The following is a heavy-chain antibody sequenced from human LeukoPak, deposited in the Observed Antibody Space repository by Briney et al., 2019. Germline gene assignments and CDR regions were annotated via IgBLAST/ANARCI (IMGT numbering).Heavy chain of an antibody. D-gene: IGHD2-2*01. J-gene: IGHJ6*02. Sequence: SETLSLTCTVSGGSISSYYWSWIRQPPGKGLEWIGYIYYSGSTNYNPSLKSRVTTSVDTSKNQFSLKLSSVTAADTAVYYCARVNCSSTSCYRHYYYYGMDVWGQGTTVTVSS. V-gene: IGHV4-59*01. CDR2: IYYSGST. CDR1: GGSISSYY. CDR3: ARVNCSSTSCYRHYYYYGMDV.